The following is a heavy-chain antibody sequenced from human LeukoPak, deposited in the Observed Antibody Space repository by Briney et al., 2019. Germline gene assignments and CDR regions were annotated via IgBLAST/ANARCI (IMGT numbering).Heavy chain of an antibody. CDR2: ISSDRSEI. CDR1: GGSISSSSYY. J-gene: IGHJ3*02. Sequence: ETLSLTCTVSGGSISSSSYYWGWVRQAPGKGLEWVSLISSDRSEIYYADSVKGRFTISRDNAKNSLFLQMNSLRAEDTAVYYCAREIIDALDIWGQGTMVTVSS. CDR3: AREIIDALDI. V-gene: IGHV3-21*06.